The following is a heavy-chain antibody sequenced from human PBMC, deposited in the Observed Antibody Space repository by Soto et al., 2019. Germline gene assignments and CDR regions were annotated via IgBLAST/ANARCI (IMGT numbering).Heavy chain of an antibody. CDR2: IYTSGST. CDR3: AREVVTPPDYCGMDV. Sequence: PSETLSLTCTVSGGSISSYYWSWIRQPAGKGLEWIGRIYTSGSTNYNPSLKSRVTMSVDTSKNQFSLKLSSVTAADTAVYYCAREVVTPPDYCGMDVWRQGTTVTVSS. V-gene: IGHV4-4*07. CDR1: GGSISSYY. D-gene: IGHD2-15*01. J-gene: IGHJ6*02.